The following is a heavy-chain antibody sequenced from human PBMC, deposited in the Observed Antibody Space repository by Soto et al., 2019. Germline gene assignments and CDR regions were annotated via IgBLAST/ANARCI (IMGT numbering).Heavy chain of an antibody. CDR2: ISAHHGNT. CDR1: GYTFTSYG. Sequence: QVHLVQSGAEVKKPGASVKVSCKGSGYTFTSYGITWVRQAPGQGLEWMGWISAHHGNTDYAQRLQGRVTVTRDTSPSTAYMALRSLSSDGTTVYYCARGRYGDYWGQGELVSVSS. D-gene: IGHD1-1*01. V-gene: IGHV1-18*01. J-gene: IGHJ4*02. CDR3: ARGRYGDY.